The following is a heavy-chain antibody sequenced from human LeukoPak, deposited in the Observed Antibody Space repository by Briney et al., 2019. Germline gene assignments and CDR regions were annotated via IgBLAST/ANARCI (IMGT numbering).Heavy chain of an antibody. J-gene: IGHJ5*02. Sequence: ASVTVSCKTSGYTFTTYGISWVRQAPGQGLEWMGWISAYNGNTNYAQNLQGRVTMTRDTSISTAYMELSRLRSDDTAVYYCARGYCSGGSCYFAGRMRFDPWGQGTLVTVSS. CDR2: ISAYNGNT. V-gene: IGHV1-18*01. CDR1: GYTFTTYG. D-gene: IGHD2-15*01. CDR3: ARGYCSGGSCYFAGRMRFDP.